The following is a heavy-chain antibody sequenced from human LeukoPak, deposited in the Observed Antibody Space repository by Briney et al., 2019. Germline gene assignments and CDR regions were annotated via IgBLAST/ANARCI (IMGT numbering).Heavy chain of an antibody. J-gene: IGHJ6*02. CDR1: GFTVSSNY. D-gene: IGHD2-15*01. Sequence: GGSLRLSCAASGFTVSSNYMSWVRQAPGKGLEWVSVFYSGGATYYADSVKGRFTISRDNSKNTLYLQMNSLRAEDTAVYYCATHRGYCSGGSCYDWSYYYYYGMDVWGQGTTVTVSS. CDR3: ATHRGYCSGGSCYDWSYYYYYGMDV. V-gene: IGHV3-53*01. CDR2: FYSGGAT.